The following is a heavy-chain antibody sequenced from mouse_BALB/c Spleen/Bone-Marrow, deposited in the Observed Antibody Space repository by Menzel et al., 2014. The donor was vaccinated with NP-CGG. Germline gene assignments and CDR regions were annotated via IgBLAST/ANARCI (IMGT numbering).Heavy chain of an antibody. J-gene: IGHJ2*01. Sequence: EVQLQQSGPDLVKPSQSLSLPCTVTGYSITSGYVCRLIRQFPGNKQEWVGFIHYRGSTDYNPSLKSRISLTRDTSKNQCAPQLNSGTTEDTSTYYCTRESTAVADFDYWGQGATLTVTS. CDR1: GYSITSGYV. CDR2: IHYRGST. CDR3: TRESTAVADFDY. V-gene: IGHV3-1*02. D-gene: IGHD1-1*01.